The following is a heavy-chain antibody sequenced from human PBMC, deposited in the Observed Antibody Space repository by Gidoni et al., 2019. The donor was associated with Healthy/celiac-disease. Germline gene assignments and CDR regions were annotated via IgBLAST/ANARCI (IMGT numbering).Heavy chain of an antibody. J-gene: IGHJ6*02. CDR2: INPSGGST. CDR1: GYTFTSYY. Sequence: QVQLVQSGAEVKKPGASVKVSCKASGYTFTSYYMHWVRQAPGQGLEWMGIINPSGGSTSYAQKFQGRVTMTRDTSTSTVYMELSSLRSEDTAVYYCARDFPEGGRRTGITIFGVVTYYYYYGMDVWGQGTTVTVSS. CDR3: ARDFPEGGRRTGITIFGVVTYYYYYGMDV. V-gene: IGHV1-46*01. D-gene: IGHD3-3*01.